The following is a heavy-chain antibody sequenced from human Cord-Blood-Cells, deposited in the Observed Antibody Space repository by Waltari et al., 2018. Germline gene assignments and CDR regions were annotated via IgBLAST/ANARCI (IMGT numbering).Heavy chain of an antibody. CDR1: GFPFDDYA. J-gene: IGHJ4*02. V-gene: IGHV3-9*01. Sequence: EVQLVESGGGLVQPGRSLRLSCAASGFPFDDYAMHWVRQAPGKGLEWVSGISWNSGSIGYADSVKGRFTISRDNAKNSLYLQMNSLRAEDTALYYCAKDSSSFFDYWGQGTLVTVSS. D-gene: IGHD6-6*01. CDR2: ISWNSGSI. CDR3: AKDSSSFFDY.